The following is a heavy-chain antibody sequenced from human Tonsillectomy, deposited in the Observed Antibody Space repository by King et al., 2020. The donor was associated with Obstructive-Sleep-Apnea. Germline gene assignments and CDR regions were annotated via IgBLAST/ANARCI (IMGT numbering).Heavy chain of an antibody. CDR2: SYWDDDK. V-gene: IGHV2-70*11. Sequence: TLKESGPALVKPTQTLTLTCTFSGFSLSTSGMCVSWIRQPPGKALEWLARSYWDDDKYYSKFLKTRLTISKDTSKNQVVLTMTNMDPVDTATYYCARARYSSSWKYFDYWGQGTLVTVSS. CDR1: GFSLSTSGMC. J-gene: IGHJ4*02. CDR3: ARARYSSSWKYFDY. D-gene: IGHD6-13*01.